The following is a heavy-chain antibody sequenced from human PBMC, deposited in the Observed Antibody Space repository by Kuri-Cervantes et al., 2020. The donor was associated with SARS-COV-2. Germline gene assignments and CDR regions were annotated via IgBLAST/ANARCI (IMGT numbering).Heavy chain of an antibody. V-gene: IGHV1-2*04. D-gene: IGHD3-10*01. CDR3: ARGMVRGLIQSYYYGMDV. J-gene: IGHJ6*02. CDR2: INPNSGGT. Sequence: ASVKVSCKASGHTFSDYYMYWVRQAPGQGLEWMGWINPNSGGTNYAQKFQGWVAMTRDTSSTGYMELSRLRSDDTAVYYCARGMVRGLIQSYYYGMDVRGQGTTVTVSS. CDR1: GHTFSDYY.